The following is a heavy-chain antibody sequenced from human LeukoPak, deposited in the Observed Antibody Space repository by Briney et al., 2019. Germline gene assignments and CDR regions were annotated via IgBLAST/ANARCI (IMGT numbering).Heavy chain of an antibody. CDR2: ISSSSSYI. Sequence: PGGSLRLSCAASGFTFSSYSMNWVRQAPGKGLEWVSSISSSSSYIYYADSVKGRFTISRDNAKNSLYLQMNSLRAEDTAVYYCAREKLVYGSGAFDYWGQGTLVTVSS. V-gene: IGHV3-21*01. J-gene: IGHJ4*02. CDR3: AREKLVYGSGAFDY. D-gene: IGHD3-10*01. CDR1: GFTFSSYS.